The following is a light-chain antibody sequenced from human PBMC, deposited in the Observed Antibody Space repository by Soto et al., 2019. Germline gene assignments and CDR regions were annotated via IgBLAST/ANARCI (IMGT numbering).Light chain of an antibody. Sequence: EIVLTQSPGTLSLSPGKRATLSCRASESITSNNLAWYQQKPGRTPRLFIYGASSRATGIPDRFSGGGSGTDFTLTFARLEPEDFAVYYCQYYGISTNTFGQGTRLEIK. CDR3: QYYGISTNT. CDR1: ESITSNN. CDR2: GAS. J-gene: IGKJ5*01. V-gene: IGKV3-20*01.